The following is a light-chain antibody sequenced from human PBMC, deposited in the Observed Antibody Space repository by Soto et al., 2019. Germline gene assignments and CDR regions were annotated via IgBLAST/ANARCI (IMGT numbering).Light chain of an antibody. CDR3: MQALQTPQVT. CDR2: LGS. V-gene: IGKV2-28*01. J-gene: IGKJ3*01. Sequence: IVMTQSPLSLPVTPGEPASISCRSSQSLLHSDGYNYLDWYLQKPGQSPQLLIYLGSSRASGVPDRFGGSGSGTDFTLKIGRVEAEDVGIYYCMQALQTPQVTFGPGTKVDIK. CDR1: QSLLHSDGYNY.